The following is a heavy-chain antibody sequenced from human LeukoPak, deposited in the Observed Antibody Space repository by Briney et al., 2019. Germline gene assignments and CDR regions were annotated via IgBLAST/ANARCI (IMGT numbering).Heavy chain of an antibody. J-gene: IGHJ4*02. V-gene: IGHV4-39*01. Sequence: RSETLSLTCSVSGGSIRSSHYYWGWIRQPPGQGLEWIASVYYSGSTYYTPSLRSRVTISIDMSKNQFSLKLASVTAADTAVFYCARQGGENGYYYFDLWGRGTLVSVSS. D-gene: IGHD4-17*01. CDR1: GGSIRSSHYY. CDR3: ARQGGENGYYYFDL. CDR2: VYYSGST.